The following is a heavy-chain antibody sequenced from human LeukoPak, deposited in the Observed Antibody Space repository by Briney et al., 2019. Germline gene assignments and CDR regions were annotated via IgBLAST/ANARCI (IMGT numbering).Heavy chain of an antibody. CDR1: GYTFSGYY. Sequence: GASVKVSCKASGYTFSGYYLHWVRQAPGQGLEWMGWINPNSGRTTFAQKLQGRVTMTTDTSTSTAYIELRSLRSDDTAVYYCARDEDYGISVNVDYWGQGTLVTVSS. CDR2: INPNSGRT. D-gene: IGHD4-17*01. CDR3: ARDEDYGISVNVDY. J-gene: IGHJ4*02. V-gene: IGHV1-2*02.